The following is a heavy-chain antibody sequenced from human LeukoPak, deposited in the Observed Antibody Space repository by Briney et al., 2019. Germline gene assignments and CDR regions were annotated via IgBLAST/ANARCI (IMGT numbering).Heavy chain of an antibody. CDR1: GGSISSSNY. D-gene: IGHD5-18*01. Sequence: SETLSLTCAVSGGSISSSNYWGWIRQPPGKGLEWIGSLYYSGSTYYNPSLKSRVTISVDTSKNQLSLKLSSVTAADTAVYYCARHGERGYSYGHDYWGQGTLVTVSS. V-gene: IGHV4-39*01. J-gene: IGHJ4*02. CDR2: LYYSGST. CDR3: ARHGERGYSYGHDY.